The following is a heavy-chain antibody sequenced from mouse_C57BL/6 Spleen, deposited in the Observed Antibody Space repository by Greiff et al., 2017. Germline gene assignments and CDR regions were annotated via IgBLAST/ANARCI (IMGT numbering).Heavy chain of an antibody. D-gene: IGHD1-1*01. CDR3: AKTGSSPFDY. J-gene: IGHJ2*01. CDR2: ISSGSSTI. V-gene: IGHV5-17*01. CDR1: GFTFSDYG. Sequence: EVKLVESGGGLVKPGGSLKLSCAASGFTFSDYGMHWVRQAPEKGLEWVAYISSGSSTIYYADTVQGRFTISRDNAKNTLFLQMTSLRSEDTAMYYCAKTGSSPFDYWGQGTTLTVSS.